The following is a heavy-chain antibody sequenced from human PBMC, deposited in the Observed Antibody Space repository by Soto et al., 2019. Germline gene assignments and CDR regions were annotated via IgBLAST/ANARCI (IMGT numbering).Heavy chain of an antibody. CDR3: AREIVVARGASYFDY. Sequence: GGSLRLSCAASGFTFSSYWMSWVRQAPGKGLEWVGNIRQDGSEKNYADSVKGRFTISRDNAKNSLYLQMNSLRAEDTAVYYCAREIVVARGASYFDYWGPGTLVTVSS. D-gene: IGHD2-2*01. CDR1: GFTFSSYW. V-gene: IGHV3-7*04. CDR2: IRQDGSEK. J-gene: IGHJ4*02.